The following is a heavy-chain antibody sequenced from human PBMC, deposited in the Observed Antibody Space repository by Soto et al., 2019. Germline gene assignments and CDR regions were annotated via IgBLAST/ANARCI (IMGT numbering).Heavy chain of an antibody. CDR1: GGTFSSYG. CDR3: ARDRSTMVRGVIIRPGGMDV. D-gene: IGHD3-10*01. V-gene: IGHV1-2*04. J-gene: IGHJ6*02. Sequence: ASVKVSCKVSGGTFSSYGITWVRQAPGQGLEWMGWINPNSGGTNYAQKFQGWVTMTRGTSISTAYMELSMLRSDDTAVYYCARDRSTMVRGVIIRPGGMDVWGQGTTVTVSS. CDR2: INPNSGGT.